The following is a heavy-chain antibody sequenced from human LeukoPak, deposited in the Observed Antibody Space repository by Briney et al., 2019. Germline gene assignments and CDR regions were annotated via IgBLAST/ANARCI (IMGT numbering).Heavy chain of an antibody. Sequence: PGGSLRLSCAASGFTFSSYSMNWARQAPGKGLEWVSSISSSSYIYYADSVKGRFTISRDNAKNSLYLQMNSLRAEDTAVYYCARDGFRDGYNSDFDYWGQGTLVTVSS. D-gene: IGHD5-12*01. J-gene: IGHJ4*02. CDR3: ARDGFRDGYNSDFDY. CDR2: ISSSSYI. CDR1: GFTFSSYS. V-gene: IGHV3-21*01.